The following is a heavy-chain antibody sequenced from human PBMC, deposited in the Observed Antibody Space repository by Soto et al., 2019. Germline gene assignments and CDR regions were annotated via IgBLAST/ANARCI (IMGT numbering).Heavy chain of an antibody. Sequence: SETLSLTCTVSGGSISSGGYYWSWIRQHPGKGLEWIGYIYYSGSTYYNPSLKSRVTISVDTSKNQFSLKLSSVTAADTAVYYCARADIEIVVVPAAMAWFDPWGQGTLVIVSS. CDR1: GGSISSGGYY. V-gene: IGHV4-31*03. J-gene: IGHJ5*02. D-gene: IGHD2-2*01. CDR3: ARADIEIVVVPAAMAWFDP. CDR2: IYYSGST.